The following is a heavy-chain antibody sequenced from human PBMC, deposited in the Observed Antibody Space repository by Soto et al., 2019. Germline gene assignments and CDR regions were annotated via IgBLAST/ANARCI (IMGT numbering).Heavy chain of an antibody. CDR3: AKDYRGYSYGTYYYFYGMDV. J-gene: IGHJ6*02. V-gene: IGHV3-9*01. CDR1: GFTFDDYA. D-gene: IGHD5-18*01. CDR2: ISWNSASI. Sequence: GGSLRLSCAASGFTFDDYAMHWVRQAPGKGLEWVSSISWNSASIGYADSVKGRFTISRDNAKNSLYLQMNSLRAEDTALYFCAKDYRGYSYGTYYYFYGMDVWGQGTSVTVSS.